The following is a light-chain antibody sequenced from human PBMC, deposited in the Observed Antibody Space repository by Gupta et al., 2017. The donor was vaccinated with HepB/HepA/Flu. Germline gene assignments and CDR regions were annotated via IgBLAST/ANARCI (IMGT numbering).Light chain of an antibody. J-gene: IGKJ2*04. V-gene: IGKV4-1*01. Sequence: DIVMTQSPDSLAVSLGERATINYKSSQNILHSSNNKNSLAWYQQKVGQPPKMLIYWASTRDSGVPDRFSGSGSGTDFTLTISSLQPEDFAVYYCQQDNSTQCSFGQGTQLEIK. CDR3: QQDNSTQCS. CDR2: WAS. CDR1: QNILHSSNNKNS.